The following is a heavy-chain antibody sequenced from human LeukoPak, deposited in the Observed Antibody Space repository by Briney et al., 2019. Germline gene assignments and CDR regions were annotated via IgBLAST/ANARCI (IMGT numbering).Heavy chain of an antibody. CDR1: GYTFTGYY. CDR3: VREAGPLD. CDR2: VNPNTGGT. Sequence: ASVKVSCKASGYTFTGYYINWVRQAPGQAPEWVGWVNPNTGGTRYAQKFQGRVTMTRDTSITTAFMELRGLTFDDTAVFYCVREAGPLDWGQGTLVTGSS. J-gene: IGHJ4*02. V-gene: IGHV1-2*02.